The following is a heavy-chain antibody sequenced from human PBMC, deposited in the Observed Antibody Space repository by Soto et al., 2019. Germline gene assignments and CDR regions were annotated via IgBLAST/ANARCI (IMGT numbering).Heavy chain of an antibody. Sequence: EVQLLEAGGDLIQPGGSLRLSCAASGFTFSSYTMTWVRQAPGKGLEWVSAINGGGGSTYYADSVKGRFTISRDNSKDTLYLQMNSLRAEDTAVYYCAKDKVCSGGSCYYDYWGQGTLVTVYS. V-gene: IGHV3-23*01. J-gene: IGHJ4*02. D-gene: IGHD2-15*01. CDR3: AKDKVCSGGSCYYDY. CDR1: GFTFSSYT. CDR2: INGGGGST.